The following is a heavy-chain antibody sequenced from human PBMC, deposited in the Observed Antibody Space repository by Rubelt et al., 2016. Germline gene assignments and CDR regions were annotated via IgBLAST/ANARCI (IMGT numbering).Heavy chain of an antibody. J-gene: IGHJ4*02. Sequence: EVPLVESGGGLVQPGGSLRLSCAASGFTVSSNYMSWVRQAPGKGLEWVSVIYSGGSTYYADSVKGRFTIYRCNSKNTLYLQMNSLRAEDTAVYYCARNWGFDYWGQGTLVTVSS. CDR2: IYSGGST. CDR3: ARNWGFDY. V-gene: IGHV3-66*01. CDR1: GFTVSSNY. D-gene: IGHD7-27*01.